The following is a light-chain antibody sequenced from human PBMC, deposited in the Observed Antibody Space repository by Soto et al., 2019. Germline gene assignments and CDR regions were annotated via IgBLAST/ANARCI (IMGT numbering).Light chain of an antibody. V-gene: IGKV4-1*01. CDR1: QRVLYSSINKNY. Sequence: DIVMTQSPDSLAVSLGERATINCKSSQRVLYSSINKNYLAWYQQKPGQAPKLLIYWASTRESGVPDRFSGSGSGTDFTLTITSLQAEDVAVYYCQQYYSTPPTFGQGTKVEIK. CDR3: QQYYSTPPT. J-gene: IGKJ1*01. CDR2: WAS.